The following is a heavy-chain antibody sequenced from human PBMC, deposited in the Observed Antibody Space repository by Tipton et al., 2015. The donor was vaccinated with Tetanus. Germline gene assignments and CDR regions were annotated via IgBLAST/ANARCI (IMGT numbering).Heavy chain of an antibody. Sequence: TLSLTCTVSGGSISSGDYYWSWIRQPPGKGLEWIGYIYYGGSTYYNPSLKSRVTISVDTSKNQFSLKLSSVTAADTAVYYCAREGYYDSSGEIDYWGQGTLVTVSS. CDR2: IYYGGST. CDR3: AREGYYDSSGEIDY. CDR1: GGSISSGDYY. J-gene: IGHJ4*02. V-gene: IGHV4-30-4*01. D-gene: IGHD3-22*01.